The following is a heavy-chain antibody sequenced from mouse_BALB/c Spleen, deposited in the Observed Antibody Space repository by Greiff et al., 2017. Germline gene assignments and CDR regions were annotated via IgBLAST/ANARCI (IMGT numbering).Heavy chain of an antibody. Sequence: EVQVVESGGGLVKPGGSLKLSCAASGFTFSSYAMSWVRQTPEKRLEWVASISSGGSTYYPDSVKGRFTISRDNARNILYLQMSSLRSEDTAMYYCAREAYGYYFDYWGQGTTLTVSS. CDR3: AREAYGYYFDY. V-gene: IGHV5-6-5*01. CDR1: GFTFSSYA. J-gene: IGHJ2*01. CDR2: ISSGGST. D-gene: IGHD6-5*01.